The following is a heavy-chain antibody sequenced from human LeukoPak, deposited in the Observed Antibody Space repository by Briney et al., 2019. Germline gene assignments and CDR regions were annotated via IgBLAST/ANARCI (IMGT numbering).Heavy chain of an antibody. J-gene: IGHJ3*02. Sequence: PSETLSLTCTVSGGSISSYYWSWIRQPPGKGLEWIGYIYYSGSTKYNPSLKSRLTISVDTSKNQFSLKLSSVTAADTAVYYCARRESYDSRGNDAFDIWGQGTMVTVSS. V-gene: IGHV4-59*12. CDR3: ARRESYDSRGNDAFDI. D-gene: IGHD3-22*01. CDR2: IYYSGST. CDR1: GGSISSYY.